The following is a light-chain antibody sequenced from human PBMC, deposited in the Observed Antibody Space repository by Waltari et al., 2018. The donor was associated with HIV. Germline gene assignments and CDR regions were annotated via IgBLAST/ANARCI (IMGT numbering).Light chain of an antibody. J-gene: IGLJ3*02. CDR1: HSDFGPHNF. CDR2: DVD. Sequence: SAVPQPASVSGLPGQSIPISCTGGHSDFGPHNFVPWYQQHPCRVPRLILYDVDRRAPGMSDRFSGSRSGPTASLNISRLRAEDEADYYCASVTGDDTLLFGGGTKVTVL. V-gene: IGLV2-14*03. CDR3: ASVTGDDTLL.